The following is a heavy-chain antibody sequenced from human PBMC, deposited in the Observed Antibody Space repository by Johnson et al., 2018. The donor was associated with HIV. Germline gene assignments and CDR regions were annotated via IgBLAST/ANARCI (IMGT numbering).Heavy chain of an antibody. CDR2: ISGSGGST. Sequence: VQLVESGGGVVRPGGSLRLSCAASGFTFDDYDMSWVRQAPGKGLEWVAAISGSGGSTYYADSVKGRFTISRDNSKNTLYLQMNSLRAEDTALYYCARWIRYCGGDCYDVFDIWGQGTKVTVSS. CDR1: GFTFDDYD. CDR3: ARWIRYCGGDCYDVFDI. V-gene: IGHV3-23*04. J-gene: IGHJ3*02. D-gene: IGHD2-21*02.